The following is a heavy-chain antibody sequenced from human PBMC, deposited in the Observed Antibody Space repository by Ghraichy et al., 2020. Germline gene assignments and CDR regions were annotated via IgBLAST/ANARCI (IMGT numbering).Heavy chain of an antibody. J-gene: IGHJ6*02. CDR3: TTGTNYYYGMDV. D-gene: IGHD1-14*01. V-gene: IGHV3-15*01. CDR2: IKSKTDGGTT. CDR1: GFTFSNAW. Sequence: GGSLRLSCAASGFTFSNAWMSWVRQAPGKGLEWVGRIKSKTDGGTTDYAAPVKGRFTISRDDSKNTLYLQMNSLKTEDTAVYYCTTGTNYYYGMDVWGQGTTVTVSS.